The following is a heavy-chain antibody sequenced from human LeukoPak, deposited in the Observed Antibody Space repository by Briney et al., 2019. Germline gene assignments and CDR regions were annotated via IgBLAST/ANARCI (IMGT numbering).Heavy chain of an antibody. Sequence: PSETLSLTCTVSGGSISSYCWSWIRQPPGKGLEWIGYIYYSGSTNYNPSLKSRVTISVDTSKNQFSLKLSSVTAADTAVYYCARDRRYYDTSGTVYYDAMDVWGQGTTVTVSS. CDR3: ARDRRYYDTSGTVYYDAMDV. CDR2: IYYSGST. D-gene: IGHD3-22*01. CDR1: GGSISSYC. J-gene: IGHJ6*02. V-gene: IGHV4-59*01.